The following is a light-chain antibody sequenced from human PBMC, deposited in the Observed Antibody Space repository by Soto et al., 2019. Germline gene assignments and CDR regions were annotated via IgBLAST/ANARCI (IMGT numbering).Light chain of an antibody. J-gene: IGKJ2*01. V-gene: IGKV3-15*01. CDR2: GTS. CDR3: QQSNKWPYT. CDR1: QSVSSN. Sequence: EIVMTQSPATLSLSPGEMATLSCRASQSVSSNLAWYQQKPGQAPRLLFYGTSTRATGVPARFSGTGSGTDLTLTISSLQSEDFAVYCCQQSNKWPYTFGQGTKLEIK.